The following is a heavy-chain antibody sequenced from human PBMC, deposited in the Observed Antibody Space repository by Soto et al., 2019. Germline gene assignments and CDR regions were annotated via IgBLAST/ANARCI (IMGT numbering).Heavy chain of an antibody. D-gene: IGHD3-16*01. V-gene: IGHV3-11*01. CDR1: GFTSSDYY. CDR3: SPSIGLGGKGYH. CDR2: ISSSGRTI. J-gene: IGHJ4*02. Sequence: QVQLVESGGDLVKPGGSLRLSCAASGFTSSDYYMSWIRQAPGKGLEWVSYISSSGRTIYYADSVKGRFTISRDNAKNLLYLQKNKLEAEDTAVYYCSPSIGLGGKGYHWGQGTLVTVSS.